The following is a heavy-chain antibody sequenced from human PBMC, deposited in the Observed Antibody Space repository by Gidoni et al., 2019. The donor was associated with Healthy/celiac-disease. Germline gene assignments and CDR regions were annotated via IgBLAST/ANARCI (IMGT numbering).Heavy chain of an antibody. CDR1: GGSISSSSYY. D-gene: IGHD3-16*01. V-gene: IGHV4-39*01. CDR3: ARPATLYYYFDY. CDR2: IYYSGST. Sequence: VKPSETLSLTCTVSGGSISSSSYYWGWIRQPPGKGLEWIGSIYYSGSTYYNPSLKSRVTISVDTSKNQFSLKLSSVTAADTAVYYCARPATLYYYFDYWGQGTLVTVSS. J-gene: IGHJ4*02.